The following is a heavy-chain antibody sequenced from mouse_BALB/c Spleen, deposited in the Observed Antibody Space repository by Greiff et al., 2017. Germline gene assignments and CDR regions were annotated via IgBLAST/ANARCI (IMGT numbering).Heavy chain of an antibody. Sequence: DVMLVESGGGLVKPGGSLKLSCAASGFTFSDYYMYWVRQTPEKRLEWVATISDGGSYTYYPDSVKGRFTISRDNAKNSLYLQLSSLKSEDTAVYYCARDLYDAMDYWGQGTSVTVSS. CDR3: ARDLYDAMDY. V-gene: IGHV5-4*02. J-gene: IGHJ4*01. CDR1: GFTFSDYY. CDR2: ISDGGSYT.